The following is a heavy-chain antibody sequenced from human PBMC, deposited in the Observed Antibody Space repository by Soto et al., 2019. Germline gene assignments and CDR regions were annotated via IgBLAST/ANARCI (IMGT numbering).Heavy chain of an antibody. J-gene: IGHJ5*02. CDR2: IYHSGST. V-gene: IGHV4-31*03. CDR1: GGSTSSGGDS. CDR3: ARGVTTVTTTPPGWFDP. Sequence: SQRMSLTCPLSGGSTSSGGDSWSWIREHPGKGLEWIGYIYHSGSTYYNPSRKSRVTISVDTSKNQFSLKLSSVTAADTAVYYCARGVTTVTTTPPGWFDPWGQGTLVTVSS. D-gene: IGHD4-17*01.